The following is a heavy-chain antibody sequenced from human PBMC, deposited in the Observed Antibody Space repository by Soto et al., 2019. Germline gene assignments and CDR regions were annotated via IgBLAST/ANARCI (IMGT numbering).Heavy chain of an antibody. D-gene: IGHD3-10*01. V-gene: IGHV4-4*02. CDR3: ARASASSKLRGVVIN. Sequence: QVQLQESGPGLVKPSGTLSLTCALSGASIITDNWWSWVRQPPGKEMEWIGEIYHSGNTNFNPSVKSRVTISVDTSKNQFSLTVSSVTAADTDIYYCARASASSKLRGVVINWGQGTLVTVSS. CDR1: GASIITDNW. CDR2: IYHSGNT. J-gene: IGHJ4*02.